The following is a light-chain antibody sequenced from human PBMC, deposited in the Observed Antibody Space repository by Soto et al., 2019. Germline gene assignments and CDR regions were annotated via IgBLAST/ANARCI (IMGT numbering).Light chain of an antibody. CDR1: QSVSYS. J-gene: IGKJ4*01. CDR2: DAS. V-gene: IGKV3-11*01. CDR3: QQTFSPDVT. Sequence: EIVLTQSPATLSLSPGERATLSCRASQSVSYSLAWYQQKPGQAPRLLIYDASNRATGIPARFSGSGSGTDFTLTISSLQREDAGTYFCQQTFSPDVTFGGGTKV.